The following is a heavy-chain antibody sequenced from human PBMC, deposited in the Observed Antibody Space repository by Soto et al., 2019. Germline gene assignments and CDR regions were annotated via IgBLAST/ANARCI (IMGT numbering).Heavy chain of an antibody. V-gene: IGHV4-4*02. CDR3: ARGSGFSYGYDF. Sequence: QVHLQESGPGLVKPSGTLSLTCTVSGGSIRSSNWWTWVRQPPGKGLGWIGEIYHSGSSKYNPSLKSRVTILVDKSKNHFSLRLNSVAAADTAVYYCARGSGFSYGYDFWGQGTLVTVSS. J-gene: IGHJ4*02. CDR2: IYHSGSS. D-gene: IGHD5-18*01. CDR1: GGSIRSSNW.